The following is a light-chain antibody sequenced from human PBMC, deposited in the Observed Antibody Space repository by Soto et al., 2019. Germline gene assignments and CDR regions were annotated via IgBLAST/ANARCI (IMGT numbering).Light chain of an antibody. CDR3: QQFNSYPPT. CDR2: AAS. Sequence: DIQMTQSPSSRSAPVEDRVSITGRGRKSSSNHLNWYQQKPGQAPKLLIFAASSMHSGVPSRFSGSRSGPDFTLTISRLEPEDFATYYCQQFNSYPPTFGQGTKVDIK. J-gene: IGKJ1*01. CDR1: KSSSNH. V-gene: IGKV1-39*01.